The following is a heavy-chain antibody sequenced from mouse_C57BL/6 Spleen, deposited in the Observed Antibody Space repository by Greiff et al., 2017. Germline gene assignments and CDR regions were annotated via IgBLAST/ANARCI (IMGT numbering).Heavy chain of an antibody. CDR3: ARVLRPYAMDS. J-gene: IGHJ4*01. CDR2: ISDGGSYT. CDR1: GFTFSSYA. V-gene: IGHV5-4*03. Sequence: EVKLVESGGGLVKPGGSLKLSCAASGFTFSSYAMSWVRQTPEKRLEWVATISDGGSYTYYPDNVKGRFTISRDNAKNNLYLQMSHLKSEDTAMYYCARVLRPYAMDSWGQGTSVTVSS. D-gene: IGHD1-2*01.